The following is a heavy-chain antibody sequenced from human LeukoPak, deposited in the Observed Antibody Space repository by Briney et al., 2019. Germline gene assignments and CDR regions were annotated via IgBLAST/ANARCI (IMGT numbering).Heavy chain of an antibody. CDR2: IKQDGSEK. J-gene: IGHJ3*02. Sequence: PGGSLRLSCAASGFTFSSYWMSWVRQAPGKGLEWVANIKQDGSEKYHVDSVKGRFTISRDNAKNSLYLQMNSLGAEDTAVYYCARAGDFWSGYYPDAFDIWGQGAMVTVSS. V-gene: IGHV3-7*01. CDR3: ARAGDFWSGYYPDAFDI. CDR1: GFTFSSYW. D-gene: IGHD3-3*01.